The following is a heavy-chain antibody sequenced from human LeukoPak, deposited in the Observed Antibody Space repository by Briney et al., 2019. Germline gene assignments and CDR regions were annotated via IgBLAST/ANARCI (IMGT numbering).Heavy chain of an antibody. CDR3: AKASVTTAVLSDS. V-gene: IGHV4-59*01. Sequence: PSETLSLTCTVSGGSISSYFWNWIRQPPGQRLQCIGYISNTGITKYNPSLKSRVTISADTSKNQFSLILNSVTTADTAVYYCAKASVTTAVLSDSWGQGTLVAVSS. J-gene: IGHJ4*02. D-gene: IGHD4-23*01. CDR2: ISNTGIT. CDR1: GGSISSYF.